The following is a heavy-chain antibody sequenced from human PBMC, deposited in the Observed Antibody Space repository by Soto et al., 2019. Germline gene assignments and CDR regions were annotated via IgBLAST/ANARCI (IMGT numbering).Heavy chain of an antibody. CDR1: GGSISSYY. CDR3: ARENYDILTGEEYYYYGMDV. J-gene: IGHJ6*02. V-gene: IGHV4-59*01. D-gene: IGHD3-9*01. CDR2: IYYSGST. Sequence: SETLSLTCTVSGGSISSYYWIWIRQPPGKGLEWIGYIYYSGSTNYNPSLKSRVTISVDTSKNQFSLKLSSVTAADTAVYYCARENYDILTGEEYYYYGMDVWGQGTTVTVSS.